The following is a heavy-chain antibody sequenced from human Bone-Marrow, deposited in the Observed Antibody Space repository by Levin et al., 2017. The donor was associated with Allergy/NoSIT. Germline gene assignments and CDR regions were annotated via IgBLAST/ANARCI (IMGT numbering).Heavy chain of an antibody. CDR2: ITKTSSPK. Sequence: GGSLTLSCAASGFTFSDYSMRWVRQAPGKGLEWLSYITKTSSPKYYADSVKGRFTISRDNAKNSVYLQMSSLRAEDTAVYYCARDRNPYYMDVWGTGTTVTVSS. V-gene: IGHV3-48*01. D-gene: IGHD1-14*01. J-gene: IGHJ6*03. CDR1: GFTFSDYS. CDR3: ARDRNPYYMDV.